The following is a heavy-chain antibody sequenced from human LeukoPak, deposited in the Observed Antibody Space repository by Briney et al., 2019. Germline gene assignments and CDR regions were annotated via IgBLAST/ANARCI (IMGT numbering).Heavy chain of an antibody. CDR2: IYYSGST. Sequence: TSETLSLTCTVPGGSISSYYWSWIRQPPGKGLEWIGYIYYSGSTNYNPSLKSRVTISVDTSKNQFSLKLSSVTAADTAVYYCASVTATYYFDYWGQGTLVTVSS. CDR3: ASVTATYYFDY. J-gene: IGHJ4*02. V-gene: IGHV4-59*01. D-gene: IGHD5-18*01. CDR1: GGSISSYY.